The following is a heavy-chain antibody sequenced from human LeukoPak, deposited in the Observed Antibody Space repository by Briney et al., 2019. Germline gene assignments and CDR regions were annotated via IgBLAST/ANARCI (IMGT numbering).Heavy chain of an antibody. Sequence: SETLSLTCAVHGGSFSGYYWSWIRQPPGKGLEWIGEINHSGSTNYNPSLKSRVTISVDTSKNQFSLKLSSVTAADTAVYYCARGHSSSWYDFDYWGQGTLVTVSS. D-gene: IGHD6-13*01. V-gene: IGHV4-34*01. CDR1: GGSFSGYY. CDR2: INHSGST. J-gene: IGHJ4*02. CDR3: ARGHSSSWYDFDY.